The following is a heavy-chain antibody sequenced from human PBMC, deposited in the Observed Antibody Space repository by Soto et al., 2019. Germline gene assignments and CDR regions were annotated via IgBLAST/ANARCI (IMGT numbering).Heavy chain of an antibody. J-gene: IGHJ4*02. D-gene: IGHD3-22*01. V-gene: IGHV3-74*01. Sequence: EVQLVESGGGLVQPGGSLRLSCAASGFTFSSYWMHWVRQAPGKGLVWVSRINSDGSSTSYADSVKGRFTISRDNAKNALDLQMNSLSGEDTAVYYCAIRASYYDSSGYFDYWGQGTLVTVSS. CDR1: GFTFSSYW. CDR2: INSDGSST. CDR3: AIRASYYDSSGYFDY.